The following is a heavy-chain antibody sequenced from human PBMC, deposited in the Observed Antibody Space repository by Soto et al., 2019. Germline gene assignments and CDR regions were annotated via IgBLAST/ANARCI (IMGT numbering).Heavy chain of an antibody. CDR2: IYHGGST. CDR3: ARQQLVNYYYYGMDV. Sequence: LETLSLTCTVSGGSSSGSSYYWGWIRQPPGKGLEWIGSIYHGGSTYYNPSLKSRVTTSVDTSKNQFSLKLSSVTAADTAVYYCARQQLVNYYYYGMDVWGQGTTVTV. CDR1: GGSSSGSSYY. D-gene: IGHD6-13*01. V-gene: IGHV4-39*07. J-gene: IGHJ6*02.